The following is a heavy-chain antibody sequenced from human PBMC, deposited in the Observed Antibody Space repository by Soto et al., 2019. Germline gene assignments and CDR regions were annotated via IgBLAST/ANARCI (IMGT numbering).Heavy chain of an antibody. V-gene: IGHV3-66*01. CDR1: GFSVSSNH. CDR2: FYSGGST. Sequence: HPGGSLRLSCAASGFSVSSNHMNWVRQAPGKGLEWVSVFYSGGSTYYADSAKGRFIIFRDISKNTLYLQVDTLRAEDTALYYCARGQPYGGTYFAFDIWGQGTMVTVSS. J-gene: IGHJ3*02. D-gene: IGHD2-21*01. CDR3: ARGQPYGGTYFAFDI.